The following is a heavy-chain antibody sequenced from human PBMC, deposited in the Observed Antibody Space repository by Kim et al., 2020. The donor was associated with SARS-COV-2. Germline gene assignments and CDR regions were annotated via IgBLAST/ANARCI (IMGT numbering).Heavy chain of an antibody. CDR2: IYSGGDT. CDR3: ARDGSGLDY. V-gene: IGHV3-53*04. Sequence: GGSLRLSCAASGFTVSSKYMSWVRQAPGKGLEWVSVIYSGGDTYYADSVKGRFTISRHNYKNTVFLQMNSLTAEDTAVYYCARDGSGLDYWGQGTLVTVSS. CDR1: GFTVSSKY. J-gene: IGHJ4*02. D-gene: IGHD3-10*01.